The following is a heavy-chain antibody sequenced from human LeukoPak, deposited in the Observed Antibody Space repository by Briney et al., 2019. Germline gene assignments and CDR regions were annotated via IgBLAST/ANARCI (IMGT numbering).Heavy chain of an antibody. CDR3: AGADSSGWYIKRSDAFDI. D-gene: IGHD6-19*01. CDR1: GFTFSSYS. CDR2: ISSSSSYI. J-gene: IGHJ3*02. Sequence: GGSLRLSCAASGFTFSSYSMNWVRQAPGKGLEWVSSISSSSSYIYYADSVKGRFTISRDNAKNSLYLQMNSLRAEDTAVYYCAGADSSGWYIKRSDAFDIWGQGTMVTVSS. V-gene: IGHV3-21*01.